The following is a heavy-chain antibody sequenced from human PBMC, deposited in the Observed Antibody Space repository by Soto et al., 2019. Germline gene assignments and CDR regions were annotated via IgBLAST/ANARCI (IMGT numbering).Heavy chain of an antibody. CDR3: VRSGELHNVLGTTYYYYYGMDV. J-gene: IGHJ6*02. D-gene: IGHD1-26*01. CDR2: IYPGDSDT. V-gene: IGHV5-51*01. Sequence: GESLKISCNASGYSFTSYWIGWVRQMPGKGLEWMGIIYPGDSDTRYSPSFQGQVTISADKSISTAYLQWSSLKASDTAMYYCVRSGELHNVLGTTYYYYYGMDVWGQGTTVTVSS. CDR1: GYSFTSYW.